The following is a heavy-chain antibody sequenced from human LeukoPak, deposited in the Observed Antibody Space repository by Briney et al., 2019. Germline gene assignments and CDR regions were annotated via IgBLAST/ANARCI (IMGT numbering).Heavy chain of an antibody. CDR3: AKDGPHCSSTSCYGMDV. D-gene: IGHD2-2*01. Sequence: GRSLRLSCAASGFTFSNYGVHWVRQAPGKGLEWVAVISYDGSNKYYADSVKGRFTISRDNSKNTLYLQMNSLRAEDTAVYYCAKDGPHCSSTSCYGMDVWGQGTTVTVSS. V-gene: IGHV3-30*18. CDR1: GFTFSNYG. CDR2: ISYDGSNK. J-gene: IGHJ6*02.